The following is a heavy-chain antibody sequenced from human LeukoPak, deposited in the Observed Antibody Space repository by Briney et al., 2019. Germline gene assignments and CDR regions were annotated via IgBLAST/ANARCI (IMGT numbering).Heavy chain of an antibody. J-gene: IGHJ4*02. D-gene: IGHD3-3*01. CDR2: MNPNSGNT. CDR3: ARAPIRNYDFWTH. CDR1: GYTFTSYD. Sequence: VASVKVSCKASGYTFTSYDINWVRQATGQGLEWMGWMNPNSGNTGYAQKFQGRVTITRNTSISTAYMELSSLRSEDTAVYYCARAPIRNYDFWTHWGQGTLVTVSS. V-gene: IGHV1-8*03.